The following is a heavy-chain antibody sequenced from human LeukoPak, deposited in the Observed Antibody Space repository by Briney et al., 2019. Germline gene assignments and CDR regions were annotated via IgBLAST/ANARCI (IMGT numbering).Heavy chain of an antibody. CDR2: INPSGGST. J-gene: IGHJ6*02. V-gene: IGHV1-46*01. Sequence: ASVKVSCKASGYTFISYYVHWVRQAPGQGLEWMGIINPSGGSTSYAQKFQGRVTMTRDTSTSTVYMELSSLRSEDTAVYYCAAGYCSGGSCYPYYYYGMDVWGQGTTVTVSS. D-gene: IGHD2-15*01. CDR1: GYTFISYY. CDR3: AAGYCSGGSCYPYYYYGMDV.